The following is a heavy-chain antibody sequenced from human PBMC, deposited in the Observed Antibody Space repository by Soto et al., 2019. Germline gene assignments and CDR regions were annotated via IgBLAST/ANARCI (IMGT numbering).Heavy chain of an antibody. Sequence: EVQLVESGGGLVKPGGSLRLSCAASGFTFSSYSMNWVRQAPGKGLEWVSSISSSSSYIYYADSVKGRFTISRDNAQNSLYLQMNRLRAEDTAVYYCARVGGQLVPGFDYWGQGTLVTVSS. D-gene: IGHD6-6*01. CDR2: ISSSSSYI. V-gene: IGHV3-21*01. CDR1: GFTFSSYS. CDR3: ARVGGQLVPGFDY. J-gene: IGHJ4*02.